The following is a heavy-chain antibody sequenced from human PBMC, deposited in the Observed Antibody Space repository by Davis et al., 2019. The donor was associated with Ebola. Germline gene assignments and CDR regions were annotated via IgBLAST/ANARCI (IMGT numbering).Heavy chain of an antibody. CDR2: IKQDGSEK. V-gene: IGHV3-7*01. CDR3: ARDSRAVVPYYYGMDV. D-gene: IGHD6-19*01. Sequence: PGGSLRLSCAASGFTFSSYWMSWVRQAPGKGLEWVANIKQDGSEKYYVDSVKGRFTISRDNAKNSLYLQVNSLRAEDTAVYYYARDSRAVVPYYYGMDVWGQGTTVTVSS. J-gene: IGHJ6*02. CDR1: GFTFSSYW.